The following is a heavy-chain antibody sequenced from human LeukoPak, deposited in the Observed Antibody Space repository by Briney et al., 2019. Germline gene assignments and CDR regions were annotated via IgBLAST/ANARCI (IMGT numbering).Heavy chain of an antibody. CDR3: ARQGTTGRSYYYYYMDV. D-gene: IGHD1-1*01. CDR2: IYYSGST. Sequence: PSEILSLTCTVSGGSISSYYWSWIRQPPGKGLEWIGYIYYSGSTNYNPSLKSRVTISVDTSKNQFSLKLSSVTAADTAVYYCARQGTTGRSYYYYYMDVWGKGTTVTVSS. J-gene: IGHJ6*03. V-gene: IGHV4-59*01. CDR1: GGSISSYY.